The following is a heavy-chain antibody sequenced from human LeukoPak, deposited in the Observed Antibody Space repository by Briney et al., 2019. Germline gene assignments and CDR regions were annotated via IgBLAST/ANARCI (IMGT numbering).Heavy chain of an antibody. CDR1: GFTFSSYS. D-gene: IGHD5-18*01. V-gene: IGHV3-7*01. Sequence: PGGSLRLSCAASGFTFSSYSMNWVRQAPGKRLEWVANIKQDGSQKYYVDSVKGRFTISRDNAKNSLYLQMSSLRAEDTAVYYCARDAYSYGYYFDSWGQGTLVTVSS. CDR2: IKQDGSQK. CDR3: ARDAYSYGYYFDS. J-gene: IGHJ4*02.